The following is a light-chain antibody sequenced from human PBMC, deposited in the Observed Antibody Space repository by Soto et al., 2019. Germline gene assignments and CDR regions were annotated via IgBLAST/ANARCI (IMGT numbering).Light chain of an antibody. Sequence: DIHMTQSPYSLSASFGDSVTVTXRARQNIRAYFNWYQQHRGXAPKXXXHYXSALPRGGPSRFSGSGSGTEFTLTMSGLQPEDFATYYFQQGHSTPYTFGQGTKVDI. CDR2: YXS. CDR3: QQGHSTPYT. J-gene: IGKJ2*01. V-gene: IGKV1-39*01. CDR1: QNIRAY.